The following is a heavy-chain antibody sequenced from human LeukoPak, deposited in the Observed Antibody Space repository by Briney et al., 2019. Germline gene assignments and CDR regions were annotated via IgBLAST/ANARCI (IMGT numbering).Heavy chain of an antibody. J-gene: IGHJ4*02. CDR3: AREISDYGGNAVDY. D-gene: IGHD4-23*01. CDR2: INPSGGST. V-gene: IGHV1-46*01. CDR1: EYTFSVYH. Sequence: ASVKVSCKASEYTFSVYHIHWVRQAPGQGLEWMGIINPSGGSTSYAQKFQGRVTMTRDTSTSTVYMELSSLRSEDTAVYYCAREISDYGGNAVDYWGQGTLVTVSS.